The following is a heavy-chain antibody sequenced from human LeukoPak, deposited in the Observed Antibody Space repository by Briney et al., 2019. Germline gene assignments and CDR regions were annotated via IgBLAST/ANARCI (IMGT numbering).Heavy chain of an antibody. V-gene: IGHV3-11*01. Sequence: GGSLRLSCVASGFIFSDYYMTWVRQAPGKGLEWVSYISYTRSTIYYADSVKGRFTISRDNAQNSLSLQMNSLTVEDAAVYYCARGRVTAAGTKWYFDLWGRGSLVTVPS. J-gene: IGHJ2*01. D-gene: IGHD6-13*01. CDR2: ISYTRSTI. CDR3: ARGRVTAAGTKWYFDL. CDR1: GFIFSDYY.